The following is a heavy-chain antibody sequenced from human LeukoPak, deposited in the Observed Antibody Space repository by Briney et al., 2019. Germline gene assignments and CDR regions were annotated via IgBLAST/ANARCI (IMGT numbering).Heavy chain of an antibody. Sequence: GSSVKVSCKASGGTFSSYAISWVRQAPGQGLEWMGRIIPIFGTANYAQKFQGRVTIITDESTSTAYMELSSLRSEDTAVYYCARDLAPHKQIWFDPWGQGTLVTVSS. D-gene: IGHD1-26*01. V-gene: IGHV1-69*05. CDR2: IIPIFGTA. CDR1: GGTFSSYA. J-gene: IGHJ5*02. CDR3: ARDLAPHKQIWFDP.